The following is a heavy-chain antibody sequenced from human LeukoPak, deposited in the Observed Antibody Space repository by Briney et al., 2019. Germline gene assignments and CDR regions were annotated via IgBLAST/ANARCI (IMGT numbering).Heavy chain of an antibody. J-gene: IGHJ4*02. Sequence: SETLSLTCTVSGGSISSGDYYWTWIRQHPGKGLEWIGNIYYSGSTYYNPSLKSRVTMSVDTSENQFSLKLISVTAADTAVYYCARSRDPLLDYWGQGTLVTVSS. CDR2: IYYSGST. CDR1: GGSISSGDYY. V-gene: IGHV4-31*03. CDR3: ARSRDPLLDY.